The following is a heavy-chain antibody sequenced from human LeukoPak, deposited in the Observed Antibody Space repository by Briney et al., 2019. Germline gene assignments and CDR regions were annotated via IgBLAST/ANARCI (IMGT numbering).Heavy chain of an antibody. CDR2: INYSGNT. J-gene: IGHJ6*03. D-gene: IGHD2-15*01. CDR1: GGSISSSSYY. CDR3: AGRGVVGSSYYYMDV. Sequence: SETLSLTCTVSGGSISSSSYYWGWIRQPPGRGLEWIGYINYSGNTNYNPSLKSRVTISVDTSKKQFSLRLSSVTAADTAVYYCAGRGVVGSSYYYMDVWGKGTTVTISS. V-gene: IGHV4-61*05.